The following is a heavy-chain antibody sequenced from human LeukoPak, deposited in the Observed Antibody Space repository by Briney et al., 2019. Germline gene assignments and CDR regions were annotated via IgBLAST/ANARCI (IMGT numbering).Heavy chain of an antibody. CDR3: ARGWSATSFYAHWFDP. D-gene: IGHD5/OR15-5a*01. CDR2: LSHDGTNK. CDR1: GFTFTTYW. J-gene: IGHJ5*02. V-gene: IGHV3-30*03. Sequence: PGGSLRLSCAASGFTFTTYWMSWVRQAPGKGLEWVAVLSHDGTNKNYADSVRGRFTISTDIAHNALHLQMNSLRGEDTAVYYCARGWSATSFYAHWFDPWGQGTLVTVSS.